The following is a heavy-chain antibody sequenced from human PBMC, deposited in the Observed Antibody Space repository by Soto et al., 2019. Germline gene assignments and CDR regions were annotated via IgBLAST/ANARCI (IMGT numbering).Heavy chain of an antibody. CDR2: FDPEDGET. Sequence: QVQLLQSGAEVKKPGASVKVSCKVSGHPLSQLSMHWVRQAPGEGLEWMGGFDPEDGETIYAQKFQGRVTMTEDTSTDTAYMELSSLISEDTAVYYCTTTGNDYGDFDSWGQGTLVTVSS. CDR3: TTTGNDYGDFDS. D-gene: IGHD4-17*01. V-gene: IGHV1-24*01. CDR1: GHPLSQLS. J-gene: IGHJ4*02.